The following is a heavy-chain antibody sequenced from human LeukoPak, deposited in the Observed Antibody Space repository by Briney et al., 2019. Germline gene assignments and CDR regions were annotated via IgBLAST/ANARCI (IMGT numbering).Heavy chain of an antibody. CDR2: IRYDGSNK. CDR3: AKKDTNPFDC. J-gene: IGHJ4*02. CDR1: GFTFSSYA. V-gene: IGHV3-30*02. Sequence: PGGSLRLSCAASGFTFSSYAMSWVRQAPGKGLEWVAFIRYDGSNKYYADSVKGRFTLSRDNSKNTLYLQMNSLRAEDTAVYYCAKKDTNPFDCWGQGTLVTVSS. D-gene: IGHD1-14*01.